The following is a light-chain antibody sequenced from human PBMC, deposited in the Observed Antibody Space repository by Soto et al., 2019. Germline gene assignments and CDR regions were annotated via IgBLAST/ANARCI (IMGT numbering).Light chain of an antibody. V-gene: IGKV3-20*01. J-gene: IGKJ2*01. CDR2: GAS. CDR1: QSVSDNY. CDR3: QQYGRSPGYT. Sequence: EIVLTQSPGTLSLSPGERATLSCRASQSVSDNYLTWYQQKPGQPPRLLIYGASTRATGTPDRFSGSGSGTDFTLTISRLEPEDFAVYYCQQYGRSPGYTFGQGTKLEIK.